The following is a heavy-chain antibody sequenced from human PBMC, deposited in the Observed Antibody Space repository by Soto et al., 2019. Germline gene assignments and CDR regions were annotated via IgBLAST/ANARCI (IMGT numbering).Heavy chain of an antibody. V-gene: IGHV4-30-4*01. CDR2: VRYSGST. D-gene: IGHD3-10*01. J-gene: IGHJ4*02. CDR1: GASISSGDFV. Sequence: QVQLRESGPGLVKPSQTLSLTCTVSGASISSGDFVWSWIRQPPGKGLEWTGYVRYSGSTYYNPSLKSRVTISVDTSKNQFSLTLSSVTAADTAVYYCARRGGSVDDWGQGTLVTVS. CDR3: ARRGGSVDD.